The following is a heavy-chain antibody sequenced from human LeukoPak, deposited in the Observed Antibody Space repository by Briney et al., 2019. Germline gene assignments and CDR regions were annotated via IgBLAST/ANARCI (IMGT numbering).Heavy chain of an antibody. CDR3: ASPVVAARGYYYYYGMGV. D-gene: IGHD2-15*01. CDR1: GFTFSSYE. CDR2: ISSSGSTI. J-gene: IGHJ6*04. V-gene: IGHV3-48*03. Sequence: LPGGSLRLSCAASGFTFSSYEMNWVRQAPGKGLEWVSYISSSGSTIYYADSVKGRFTISRDNAKNSLYLQRNSLRAEDTAVYYCASPVVAARGYYYYYGMGVWGKGTTVTVSS.